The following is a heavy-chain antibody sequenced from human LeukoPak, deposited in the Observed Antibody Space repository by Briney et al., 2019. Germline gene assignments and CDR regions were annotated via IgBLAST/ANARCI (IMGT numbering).Heavy chain of an antibody. CDR3: AKPTFGFGESGWFDP. Sequence: GESLRLSCAASGFIIISYRMNWVRQAPGKGLEWVSYISSSGSTIYYADSVKGRFTISRDNSKNTLYLQMNSLRAEDTAVYYCAKPTFGFGESGWFDPWGQGTLVTVSS. V-gene: IGHV3-48*01. J-gene: IGHJ5*02. CDR2: ISSSGSTI. CDR1: GFIIISYR. D-gene: IGHD3-10*01.